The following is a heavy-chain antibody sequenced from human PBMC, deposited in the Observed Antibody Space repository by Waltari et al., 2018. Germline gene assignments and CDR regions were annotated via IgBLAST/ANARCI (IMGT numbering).Heavy chain of an antibody. Sequence: EVQLVESGGGLVKPGGSLRLSCVASGFTFTTSTLNWVRQAPGKGLEGVAFIDSGSSYIYYADSVKGRFTISRDNAKNSLSLQMNSLRAEDTALYFCARGPYGERYFQDWGQGTLVSVSS. D-gene: IGHD2-21*01. CDR2: IDSGSSYI. CDR3: ARGPYGERYFQD. V-gene: IGHV3-21*01. J-gene: IGHJ1*01. CDR1: GFTFTTST.